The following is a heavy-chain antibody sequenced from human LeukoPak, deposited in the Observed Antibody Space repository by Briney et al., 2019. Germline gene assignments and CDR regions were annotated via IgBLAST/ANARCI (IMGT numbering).Heavy chain of an antibody. CDR3: AKEGHGSSLDY. J-gene: IGHJ4*02. D-gene: IGHD6-13*01. CDR2: ISYDGSNK. CDR1: GFTFSSYG. V-gene: IGHV3-30*18. Sequence: PGGSLRLSCAASGFTFSSYGMHWVRQAPGKGLEWVAVISYDGSNKYYADSVKGRFTISRDNSQNTLYLQMNSLRAEDTAVYYCAKEGHGSSLDYWGQGTLVTVSS.